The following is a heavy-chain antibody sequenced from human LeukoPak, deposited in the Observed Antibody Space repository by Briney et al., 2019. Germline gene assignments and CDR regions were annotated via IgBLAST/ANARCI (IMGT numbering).Heavy chain of an antibody. CDR2: IKSKTDGGTT. D-gene: IGHD3-10*01. Sequence: GGSLRLSCAASGFTFSNAWMTWVRQAPGKGLEWVGRIKSKTDGGTTDYAAPVKVRFTISRDDSKNTLYLQMNSLKTEDTAVYYCTTEPLWFGGRSGDWFDPWGQGTLVTVSS. CDR3: TTEPLWFGGRSGDWFDP. CDR1: GFTFSNAW. J-gene: IGHJ5*02. V-gene: IGHV3-15*01.